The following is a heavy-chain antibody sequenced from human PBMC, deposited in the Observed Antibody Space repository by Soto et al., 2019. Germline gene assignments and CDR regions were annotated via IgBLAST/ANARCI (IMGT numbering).Heavy chain of an antibody. J-gene: IGHJ4*02. D-gene: IGHD6-19*01. CDR3: ASPYSSGWYGGFDY. CDR1: GGTFSSYA. CDR2: IIPIFGTA. Sequence: QVQLVQSGAEVKKPGSSVKVSCTASGGTFSSYAISWVRQAPGQGLAWMGGIIPIFGTADYAQKFQGRVTITADESTSTAYMELISLRSEDTAVYYCASPYSSGWYGGFDYWGQGTLVTVSS. V-gene: IGHV1-69*12.